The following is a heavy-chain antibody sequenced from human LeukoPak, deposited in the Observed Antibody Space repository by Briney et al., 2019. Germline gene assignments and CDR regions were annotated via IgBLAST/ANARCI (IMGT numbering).Heavy chain of an antibody. CDR2: INHSGSS. CDR3: ARGMSALYGSGSYVFDY. J-gene: IGHJ4*01. V-gene: IGHV4-34*01. D-gene: IGHD3-10*01. Sequence: SETLSLTCAVYGGSFSGYYWSWIRQPPGKGLEWIGEINHSGSSNYNPSLKSRVTISVDTSKDQFSLKLSSVTAADTAVYYCARGMSALYGSGSYVFDYWGQGTLVTVSS. CDR1: GGSFSGYY.